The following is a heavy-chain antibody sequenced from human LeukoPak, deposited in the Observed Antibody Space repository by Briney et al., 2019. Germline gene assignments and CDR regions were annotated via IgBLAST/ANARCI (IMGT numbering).Heavy chain of an antibody. V-gene: IGHV3-15*01. CDR2: IKSKTDGGTT. CDR1: GFTFSNAW. J-gene: IGHJ4*02. CDR3: TTVSLLGIAAALPYFDY. D-gene: IGHD6-13*01. Sequence: PGGSLRLSCAASGFTFSNAWMSWVRQAPGKGLEWVGRIKSKTDGGTTDYAAPVKGRFTISRDDSKNTLYLQMNSLKTEDTAVYYCTTVSLLGIAAALPYFDYWGQGTLVTVSS.